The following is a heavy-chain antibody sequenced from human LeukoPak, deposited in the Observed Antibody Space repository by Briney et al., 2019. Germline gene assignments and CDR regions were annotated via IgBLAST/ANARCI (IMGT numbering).Heavy chain of an antibody. CDR2: IKLDGSEK. D-gene: IGHD3-9*01. CDR3: ARYSGTNYFFEY. V-gene: IGHV3-7*01. Sequence: GGSLRLSCAASGFTFSSYWMTWLRQAPGKGLEWVANIKLDGSEKYYVDSEKGRFTISRDNTQNSLYLQMNSLRAEDTAVYHCARYSGTNYFFEYWGQGALVTVSS. J-gene: IGHJ4*02. CDR1: GFTFSSYW.